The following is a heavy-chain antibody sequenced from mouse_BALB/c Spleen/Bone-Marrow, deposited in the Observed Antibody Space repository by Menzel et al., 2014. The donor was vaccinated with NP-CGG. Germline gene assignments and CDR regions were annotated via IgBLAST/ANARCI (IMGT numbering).Heavy chain of an antibody. V-gene: IGHV1S74*01. Sequence: QVQLKQSGPQLVRPGASVKISCKASGYSFTSYWMHWVKQRPGQGLEWIGMIDPSDSETRLNQKFKDKATLTVDKSSSTVHMQLSRPISEDSAVFHCASPSDCTAFLYWRQGTLVSVSA. D-gene: IGHD6-1*01. CDR2: IDPSDSET. CDR1: GYSFTSYW. J-gene: IGHJ3*01. CDR3: ASPSDCTAFLY.